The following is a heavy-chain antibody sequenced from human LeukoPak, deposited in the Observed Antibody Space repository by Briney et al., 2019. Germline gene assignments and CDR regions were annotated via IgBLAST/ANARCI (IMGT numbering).Heavy chain of an antibody. D-gene: IGHD3-10*01. CDR1: GFSFSIFA. J-gene: IGHJ4*02. CDR2: IGGSGTTT. Sequence: GGSLRLSCAASGFSFSIFAINWVRQAPGKGLEWVSGIGGSGTTTYYADSVKGRFTISRDNSKNTVFLQLSSLSAEDTALYYCARGRGGSGNYYIDYWGQGTLVIASS. V-gene: IGHV3-23*01. CDR3: ARGRGGSGNYYIDY.